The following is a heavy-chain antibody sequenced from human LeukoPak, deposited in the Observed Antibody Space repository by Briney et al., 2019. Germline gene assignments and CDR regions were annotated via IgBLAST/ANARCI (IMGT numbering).Heavy chain of an antibody. CDR2: INPNSGGT. V-gene: IGHV1-2*02. J-gene: IGHJ4*02. CDR3: AKTMQTIPPFDY. D-gene: IGHD2-2*02. Sequence: GASVKVSCKASGYTFTSYGISWVRQAPGQGLEWMGWINPNSGGTNYAQKFQGRVTMTRDTSITTAYMEVSRLRSDDTAVYFCAKTMQTIPPFDYWGQGTLVTVSS. CDR1: GYTFTSYG.